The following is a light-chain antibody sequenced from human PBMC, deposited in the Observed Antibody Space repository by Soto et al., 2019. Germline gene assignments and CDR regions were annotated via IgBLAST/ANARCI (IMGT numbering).Light chain of an antibody. CDR1: SSDIAGFYY. V-gene: IGLV2-14*03. Sequence: QSVLTQPASVSGSPGQSITISCTGTSSDIAGFYYVSWYQQHAGRAPKLIISEVTNRPSGVSARFSGSKSGTTASLTISGLQAEDAADYFCSSYTTTSALLLFGTGTKGPS. CDR2: EVT. CDR3: SSYTTTSALLL. J-gene: IGLJ1*01.